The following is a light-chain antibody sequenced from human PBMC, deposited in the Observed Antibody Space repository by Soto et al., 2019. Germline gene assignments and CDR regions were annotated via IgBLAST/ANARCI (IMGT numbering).Light chain of an antibody. CDR1: QSLNSNY. CDR3: HQYDSSPST. Sequence: EIVLTQSPGTLSLSPGERAALSCRASQSLNSNYLAWYQQKPGQAPRLLIYGASNRATGIPDRFSGSGSGKDFTLTISRLEPEDFAVYYCHQYDSSPSTFGQGTKVDIK. V-gene: IGKV3-20*01. J-gene: IGKJ1*01. CDR2: GAS.